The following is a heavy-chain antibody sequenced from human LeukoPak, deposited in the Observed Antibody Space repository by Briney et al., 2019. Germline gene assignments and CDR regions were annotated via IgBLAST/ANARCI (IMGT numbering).Heavy chain of an antibody. CDR2: ISGSGGST. CDR3: AKDKLAVGRYSSSWYVPAGIIDY. CDR1: GFTFDDYA. D-gene: IGHD6-13*01. V-gene: IGHV3-23*01. Sequence: PGGSLRLSCAASGFTFDDYAMHWVRQVPGKGLEWVSAISGSGGSTYYADSVKGRFTISRDNSKNTLYLQMNSLRAEDTAVYYCAKDKLAVGRYSSSWYVPAGIIDYWGQGTLVTVSS. J-gene: IGHJ4*02.